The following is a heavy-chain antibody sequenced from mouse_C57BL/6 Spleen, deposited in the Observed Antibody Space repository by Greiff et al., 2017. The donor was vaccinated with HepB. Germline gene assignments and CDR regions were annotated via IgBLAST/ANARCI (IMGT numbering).Heavy chain of an antibody. Sequence: QVQLQQPGAELVMPGASVKLSCKASGYTFTSYWMHWVKQRPGQGLEWIGEIDPSDSYTNYNQKFKGKSTLTVDKSSSTAYMQLSSLTAEDSAVYDCASGGRGYAMDYWGQGTSVTVSS. D-gene: IGHD3-3*01. CDR1: GYTFTSYW. V-gene: IGHV1-69*01. CDR2: IDPSDSYT. CDR3: ASGGRGYAMDY. J-gene: IGHJ4*01.